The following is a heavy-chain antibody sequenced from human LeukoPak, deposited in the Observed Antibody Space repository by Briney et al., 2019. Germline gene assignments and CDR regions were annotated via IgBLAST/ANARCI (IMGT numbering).Heavy chain of an antibody. CDR1: GFTFTAYL. Sequence: GRSLRLSCAASGFTFTAYLIHWVRRAPGKGLEWVAVMSSDGNAMFYADSVKGRFTISRDNSKNTLYLQMNSLRAEDTAVYYCVRESEYYFDHSASFDYWGQGTLVTVPS. V-gene: IGHV3-30-3*01. CDR3: VRESEYYFDHSASFDY. CDR2: MSSDGNAM. D-gene: IGHD3-22*01. J-gene: IGHJ4*02.